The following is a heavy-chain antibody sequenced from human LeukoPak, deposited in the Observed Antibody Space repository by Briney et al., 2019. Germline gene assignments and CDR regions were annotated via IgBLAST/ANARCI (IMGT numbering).Heavy chain of an antibody. Sequence: SETLSLTCSVSGGSIMSYNHYWGWIRQPPGKGLEWIGSIYNSVSPYYNPSLKSRVTISAETSNNQFSVRLTSVTAADTAIYYCVRHFRRSFLGGWFDPWGQGSLVTVSS. J-gene: IGHJ5*02. D-gene: IGHD2/OR15-2a*01. V-gene: IGHV4-39*01. CDR2: IYNSVSP. CDR3: VRHFRRSFLGGWFDP. CDR1: GGSIMSYNHY.